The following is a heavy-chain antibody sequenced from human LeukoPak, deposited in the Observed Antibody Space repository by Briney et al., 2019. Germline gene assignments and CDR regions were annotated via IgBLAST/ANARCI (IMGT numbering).Heavy chain of an antibody. V-gene: IGHV3-30*18. Sequence: GGSLRLSCAASGFTFSGYGMHWVRQAPGKGLDWVALISYDGSNTYYADSVEGRFTISRDISNNTLYLQMNSLRPEDTAVYYCAKSHSYYYGSGSYHTPTPFDYWGQGTLVTVSS. D-gene: IGHD3-10*01. CDR2: ISYDGSNT. J-gene: IGHJ4*02. CDR1: GFTFSGYG. CDR3: AKSHSYYYGSGSYHTPTPFDY.